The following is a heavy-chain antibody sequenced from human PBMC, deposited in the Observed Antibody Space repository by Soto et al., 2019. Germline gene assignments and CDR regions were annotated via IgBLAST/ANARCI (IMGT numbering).Heavy chain of an antibody. D-gene: IGHD3-10*01. CDR2: ITSRGDNT. CDR3: AKDRPNYFGSGAYYKPGGDY. J-gene: IGHJ4*02. Sequence: GGSLRLSCAASGFTFNNYAMSWVRQAPGKGLDWVSSITSRGDNTYYADSVKGRFTISRDNSKNTLYLQMNSLRAEDTAFYYCAKDRPNYFGSGAYYKPGGDYWGQGTLVTVSS. V-gene: IGHV3-23*01. CDR1: GFTFNNYA.